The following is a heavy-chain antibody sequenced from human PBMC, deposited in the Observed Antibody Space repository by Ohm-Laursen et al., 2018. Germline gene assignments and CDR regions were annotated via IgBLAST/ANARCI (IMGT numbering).Heavy chain of an antibody. CDR2: IYYSGGT. CDR1: GASISGYY. CDR3: ARLSFEYYYDSSGYYYPYYYYGMDV. Sequence: SQTLSLTCPVSGASISGYYWSWIRQPPGKGLEWIGFIYYSGGTNYNPSLRSRVTISLDTSKTQFSLKLSSVTAADTAVYYCARLSFEYYYDSSGYYYPYYYYGMDVWGQGTTVTVSS. J-gene: IGHJ6*02. D-gene: IGHD3-22*01. V-gene: IGHV4-59*08.